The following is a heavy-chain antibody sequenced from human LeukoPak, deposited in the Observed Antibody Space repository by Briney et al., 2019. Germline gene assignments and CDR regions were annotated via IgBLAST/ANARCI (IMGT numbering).Heavy chain of an antibody. CDR1: GFTFSSNA. Sequence: PGGSLRLSCAASGFTFSSNAMSWVRQAPGKGLEWVSAVSVSADSTYYADSVKGRFTISRDNAKNTLYLQMNSLRAEDTAVYYCASLGDIGVVPAAISYYYYYMDVWGKGTTVTVSS. V-gene: IGHV3-23*01. J-gene: IGHJ6*03. CDR2: VSVSADST. D-gene: IGHD2-2*02. CDR3: ASLGDIGVVPAAISYYYYYMDV.